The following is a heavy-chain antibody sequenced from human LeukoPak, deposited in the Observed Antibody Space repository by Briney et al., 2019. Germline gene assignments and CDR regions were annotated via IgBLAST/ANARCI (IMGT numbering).Heavy chain of an antibody. CDR1: GGSISSSSYY. D-gene: IGHD3-16*01. CDR2: IYYSGST. Sequence: SETLSLTRTVSGGSISSSSYYWGWIRQPPGKGLEWIGSIYYSGSTYYNPSLKSRVTISVDTSKNQFSLKLSSVTAADTAVYYCARTPFGWFDPWGQGTLVTVSS. V-gene: IGHV4-39*01. J-gene: IGHJ5*02. CDR3: ARTPFGWFDP.